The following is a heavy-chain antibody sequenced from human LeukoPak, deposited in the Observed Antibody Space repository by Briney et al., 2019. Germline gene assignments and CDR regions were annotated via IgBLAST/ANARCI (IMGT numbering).Heavy chain of an antibody. D-gene: IGHD3-16*01. CDR3: AKDTRRLGEFDP. J-gene: IGHJ5*02. V-gene: IGHV3-23*01. Sequence: GGSLRLSCAASGFTFSSYSMNWVRQAPGKGLEWVSAISGSGGSTYYADSVKGRFTISRDNSKNTLYLQMNSLRAEDTAVYYCAKDTRRLGEFDPWGQGTLVTVSS. CDR2: ISGSGGST. CDR1: GFTFSSYS.